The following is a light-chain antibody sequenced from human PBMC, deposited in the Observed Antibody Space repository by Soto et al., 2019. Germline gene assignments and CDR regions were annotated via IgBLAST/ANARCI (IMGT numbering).Light chain of an antibody. Sequence: EVVLTQSPVTLSLSPGERATLSCRASQSFRGLLAWYQHKPGQAPRLLMYGASSRATGIPDRFSGSGSRTDFTLTISRLEPEDFAVYYCQQYGSSPPITFGQGTRLEIK. J-gene: IGKJ5*01. V-gene: IGKV3-20*01. CDR2: GAS. CDR3: QQYGSSPPIT. CDR1: QSFRGL.